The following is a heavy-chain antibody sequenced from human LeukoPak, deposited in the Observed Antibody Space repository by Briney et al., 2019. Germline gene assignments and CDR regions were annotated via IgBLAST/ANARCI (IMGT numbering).Heavy chain of an antibody. CDR2: MHPDTGDT. CDR3: ARHFGTADNFDY. Sequence: GPVKVSFKTSGYTFTNNDIHWVRQAPGQALEWMGWMHPDTGDTGYAQKFQGRVIMTRDTSISTAYMELTSLRPDDTAVYYCARHFGTADNFDYWGQGTLLIAS. V-gene: IGHV1-8*01. J-gene: IGHJ4*02. CDR1: GYTFTNND. D-gene: IGHD2-8*02.